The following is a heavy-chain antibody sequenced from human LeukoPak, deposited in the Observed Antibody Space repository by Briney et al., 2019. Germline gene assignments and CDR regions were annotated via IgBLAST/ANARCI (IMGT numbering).Heavy chain of an antibody. CDR2: ISAYNGNT. CDR1: GYTFTSYG. J-gene: IGHJ3*02. D-gene: IGHD1-7*01. CDR3: ARETRYNWNLGAPDI. Sequence: GASVKVSCKASGYTFTSYGISWVRRAPGQGLEWMGWISAYNGNTNYAQKLQGRVTMTTDTSTSTAYMELRSLRSDDTAVYYCARETRYNWNLGAPDIWGQGTMVTVCS. V-gene: IGHV1-18*01.